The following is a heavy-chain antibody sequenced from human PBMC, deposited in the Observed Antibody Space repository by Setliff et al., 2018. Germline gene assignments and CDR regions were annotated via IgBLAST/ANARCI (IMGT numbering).Heavy chain of an antibody. CDR3: ATLLANYGSGMDV. J-gene: IGHJ6*02. Sequence: PSETLSLTCSVSGVSTRSYWWSWIRQPPGKGLEWIGSIYHSGSTYYNPSLKSRVTISVDTSKNQFSLKVNSVAAADTAVYYCATLLANYGSGMDVWGQGTTVTVSS. CDR1: GVSTRSYW. V-gene: IGHV4-38-2*02. D-gene: IGHD3-10*01. CDR2: IYHSGST.